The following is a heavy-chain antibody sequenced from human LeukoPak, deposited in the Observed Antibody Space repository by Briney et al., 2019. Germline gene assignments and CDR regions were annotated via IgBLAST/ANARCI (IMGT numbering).Heavy chain of an antibody. V-gene: IGHV3-33*01. J-gene: IGHJ4*02. Sequence: GGSLRLSCAASGFTFSSYGMHWVRQAPGKGLEWVAVIWYDGSNKYYADSVKGRFTISRDNSKNTLYLQMNSLRAEDTAVYYCARDHAEYYFDHWGQGTLVTVSS. CDR1: GFTFSSYG. CDR2: IWYDGSNK. CDR3: ARDHAEYYFDH.